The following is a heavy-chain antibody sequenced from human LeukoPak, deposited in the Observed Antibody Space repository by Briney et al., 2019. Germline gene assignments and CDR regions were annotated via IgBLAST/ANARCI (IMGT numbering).Heavy chain of an antibody. J-gene: IGHJ4*02. V-gene: IGHV4-39*01. Sequence: SETLSLTCTVSGGSISSSSYYWGWIRQPPEKGLEWIGTIYYSGSTYYNPSLKSRVTTSVDTSKNQFSLKLSSVTAADTAVYYCARSRDGYNIDYWGQGTLVTVSS. CDR1: GGSISSSSYY. D-gene: IGHD5-24*01. CDR2: IYYSGST. CDR3: ARSRDGYNIDY.